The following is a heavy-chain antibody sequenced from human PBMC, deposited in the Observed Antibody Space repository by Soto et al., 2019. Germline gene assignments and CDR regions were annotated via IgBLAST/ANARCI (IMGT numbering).Heavy chain of an antibody. CDR2: IIPIFGTA. CDR1: GGTFSSYA. Sequence: QVQLVQSGDEVKKPGSSVKVACKASGGTFSSYAISWVRQAPGQGLEWMGGIIPIFGTANYAQKFQGRVTITADESTSTAYMELSSLISEDTAVYYCARGAEGRYNGNYEYWFDPWGQGTLVTVSS. J-gene: IGHJ5*02. V-gene: IGHV1-69*01. D-gene: IGHD1-7*01. CDR3: ARGAEGRYNGNYEYWFDP.